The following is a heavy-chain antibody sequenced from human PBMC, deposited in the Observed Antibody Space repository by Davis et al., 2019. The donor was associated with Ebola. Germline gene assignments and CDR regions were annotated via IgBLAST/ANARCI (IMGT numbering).Heavy chain of an antibody. D-gene: IGHD3-10*01. Sequence: SVKVSCKASGGTFSSYAISWVRQAPGQGLEWMGGIIPIFGTANYAQKFQGRVTITADESTSTAYMELSSLRSEDTAVYYCARGSRVNYYGSGGLYYYYYMDVWGKGTTVTVSS. V-gene: IGHV1-69*13. CDR2: IIPIFGTA. CDR3: ARGSRVNYYGSGGLYYYYYMDV. CDR1: GGTFSSYA. J-gene: IGHJ6*03.